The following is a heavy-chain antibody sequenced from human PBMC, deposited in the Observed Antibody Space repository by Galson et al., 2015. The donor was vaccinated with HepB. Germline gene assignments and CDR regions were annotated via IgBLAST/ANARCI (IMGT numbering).Heavy chain of an antibody. Sequence: SVKASCKASGYTFTSYYMHWVRQAPGQGPEWMGIINPSGGSTSYAQKFQGRVTMTRDTSTSTVYMELSSLRSEDTAVYYCARDRSNDYGGNSGDYWGQGTLVTVSS. CDR1: GYTFTSYY. CDR2: INPSGGST. D-gene: IGHD4-23*01. J-gene: IGHJ4*02. CDR3: ARDRSNDYGGNSGDY. V-gene: IGHV1-46*03.